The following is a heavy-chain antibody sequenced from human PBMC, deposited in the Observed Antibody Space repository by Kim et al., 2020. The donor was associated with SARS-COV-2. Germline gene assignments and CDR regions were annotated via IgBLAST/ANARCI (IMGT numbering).Heavy chain of an antibody. CDR1: GYSFTSYW. D-gene: IGHD2-15*01. V-gene: IGHV5-10-1*01. CDR3: ATGMGYCSGGSCVWWFDP. Sequence: GESLKISCKGSGYSFTSYWISWVRQMPGKGLEWMGRIDPSDSYTNYSPSFQGHVTISADKSISTAYLQWSSLKASDTAMYYCATGMGYCSGGSCVWWFDPWGQGTLVTVSS. CDR2: IDPSDSYT. J-gene: IGHJ5*02.